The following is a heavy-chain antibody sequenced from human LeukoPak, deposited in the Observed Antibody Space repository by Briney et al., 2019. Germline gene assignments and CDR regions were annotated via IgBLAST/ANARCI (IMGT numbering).Heavy chain of an antibody. CDR3: ARASDSSSGYFDC. J-gene: IGHJ4*02. Sequence: RGSLRLSCAASGFTFSDYYMSWIRQAPGKGLEWVSYISHSGNTIKYADSVKGRFTISRDNAKNSLSLQMNSLRAEDTAVYYCARASDSSSGYFDCWGQGTLVTVSS. CDR1: GFTFSDYY. CDR2: ISHSGNTI. V-gene: IGHV3-11*01. D-gene: IGHD6-6*01.